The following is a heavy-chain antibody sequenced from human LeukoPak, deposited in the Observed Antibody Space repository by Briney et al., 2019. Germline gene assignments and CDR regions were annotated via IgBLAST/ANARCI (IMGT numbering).Heavy chain of an antibody. V-gene: IGHV3-30*01. CDR3: ARDPDDGSGYPGDDAFDI. D-gene: IGHD3-22*01. CDR2: ISFDGIKK. J-gene: IGHJ3*02. Sequence: GRPLRLSCAASGLTFSTYAIHWVRQAPGKGLEWVALISFDGIKKYYADSVRGQFTVSRDNSKNTVYLQMNSLRAEDTAVYYCARDPDDGSGYPGDDAFDIWGQGTMVTVSS. CDR1: GLTFSTYA.